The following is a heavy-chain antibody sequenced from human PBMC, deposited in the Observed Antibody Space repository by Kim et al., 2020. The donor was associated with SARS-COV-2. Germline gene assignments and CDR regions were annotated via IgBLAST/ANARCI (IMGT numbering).Heavy chain of an antibody. CDR3: TKGYDILTGPPHAMDV. D-gene: IGHD3-9*01. CDR2: ISSDGSNT. Sequence: GGSLRLSCVGSGLTFSSYIMHWVRQAPGKGLEYVSAISSDGSNTFYANSVKDRFTISRDNSKNTLYLQMGSLRAEDMAVYYCTKGYDILTGPPHAMDVWG. CDR1: GLTFSSYI. J-gene: IGHJ6*01. V-gene: IGHV3-64*01.